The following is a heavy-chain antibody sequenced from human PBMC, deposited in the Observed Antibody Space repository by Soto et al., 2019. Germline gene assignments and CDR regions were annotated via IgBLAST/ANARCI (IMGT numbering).Heavy chain of an antibody. V-gene: IGHV2-5*01. CDR1: GFSLSTSGVG. CDR3: AHSTGHSSSWINWFDP. CDR2: IYWNDDK. D-gene: IGHD6-13*01. Sequence: SGPTLVNPTPPLTLTCTFSGFSLSTSGVGVGWIRQPPGKALEWLALIYWNDDKRYSPSLKSRLTITKDTSKNQVVLTMTNMDPVDTATYYCAHSTGHSSSWINWFDPWGQGTLVTVSS. J-gene: IGHJ5*02.